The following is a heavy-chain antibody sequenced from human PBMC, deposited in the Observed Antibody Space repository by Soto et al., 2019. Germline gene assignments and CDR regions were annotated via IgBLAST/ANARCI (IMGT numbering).Heavy chain of an antibody. J-gene: IGHJ4*02. D-gene: IGHD6-6*01. CDR3: ARHSDEYSSSSYVGY. Sequence: GESLKISCKGSGYSFTSYWISWVRQMPGKGLEWMGRIDPSDSYTNYSPSFQGHVTISADKSISTAYLQWSSLKASDTAMYYCARHSDEYSSSSYVGYWGQGTPVTVCS. V-gene: IGHV5-10-1*01. CDR2: IDPSDSYT. CDR1: GYSFTSYW.